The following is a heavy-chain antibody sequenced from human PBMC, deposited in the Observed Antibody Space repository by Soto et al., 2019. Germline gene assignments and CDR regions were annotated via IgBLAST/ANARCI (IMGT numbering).Heavy chain of an antibody. V-gene: IGHV1-69*13. CDR2: IIPIFGTA. CDR3: ARGDYYDSSGSLNWFDP. J-gene: IGHJ5*02. CDR1: GGTFSSYA. D-gene: IGHD3-22*01. Sequence: ASVKVSCKASGGTFSSYAISWVRQAPGQGLEWMGGIIPIFGTANYAQKFQGKVTITADESTSTAYMELSSLRSEDTAVYYCARGDYYDSSGSLNWFDPWGQGTLVTVSS.